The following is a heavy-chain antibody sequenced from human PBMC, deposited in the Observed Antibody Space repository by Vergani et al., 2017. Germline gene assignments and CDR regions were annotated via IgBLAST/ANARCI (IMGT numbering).Heavy chain of an antibody. CDR2: TWYDGTNK. V-gene: IGHV3-33*01. CDR3: ARDLRLLYNRFDP. D-gene: IGHD1-14*01. Sequence: QVQLVESGGGVVQPGRSLRLSCAASGFTFNQYGMHWVRQAPGKGLEWVAVTWYDGTNKQYADPVTGRFTISRDNSKSTMYLQMNSLRDEDTGVYYCARDLRLLYNRFDPWGQGTLVTVSS. CDR1: GFTFNQYG. J-gene: IGHJ5*02.